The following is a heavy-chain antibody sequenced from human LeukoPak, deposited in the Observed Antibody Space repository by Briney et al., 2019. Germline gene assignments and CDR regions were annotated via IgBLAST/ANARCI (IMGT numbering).Heavy chain of an antibody. CDR3: ARTRFAYYGMDV. V-gene: IGHV3-13*01. D-gene: IGHD3-16*01. CDR1: GFTFSSYD. CDR2: IGTAGDT. Sequence: GGSLRLSCAASGFTFSSYDMHWVRQATGKGLEWVSAIGTAGDTYYPGSVKGRFTISRENAKNSLYLQMNSLRAGDTAVYYCARTRFAYYGMDVWGQGTTVTVSS. J-gene: IGHJ6*02.